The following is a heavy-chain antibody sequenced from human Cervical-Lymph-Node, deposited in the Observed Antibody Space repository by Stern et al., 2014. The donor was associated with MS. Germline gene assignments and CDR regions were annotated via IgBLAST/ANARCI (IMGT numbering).Heavy chain of an antibody. V-gene: IGHV3-11*01. D-gene: IGHD2-8*02. Sequence: VQLVQSGGGLVKPGGSLRLSCAASGFTFGADFMTWIRQAPGKGLDWVSYIRSSGSTVHYADSVKGRFTISRDNANNSLYLQMNSLRAEDTAVYYCASEKCTSASCFLSWGQGALVTVSS. J-gene: IGHJ4*02. CDR2: IRSSGSTV. CDR3: ASEKCTSASCFLS. CDR1: GFTFGADF.